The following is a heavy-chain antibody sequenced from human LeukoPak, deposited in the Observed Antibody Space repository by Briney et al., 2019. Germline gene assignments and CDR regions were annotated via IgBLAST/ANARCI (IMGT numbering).Heavy chain of an antibody. Sequence: GGSLRLSCAASGFTVSSNYVSWVRQAPGKGLEWVSVIYSGGSTYYADSVKGRFTISRDNSKNTLYLQMNSLRAEDTAVYYCARGPTHSDYYDSSGYYTYSDYWGQGTLVTVSS. D-gene: IGHD3-22*01. CDR1: GFTVSSNY. CDR2: IYSGGST. J-gene: IGHJ4*02. V-gene: IGHV3-53*01. CDR3: ARGPTHSDYYDSSGYYTYSDY.